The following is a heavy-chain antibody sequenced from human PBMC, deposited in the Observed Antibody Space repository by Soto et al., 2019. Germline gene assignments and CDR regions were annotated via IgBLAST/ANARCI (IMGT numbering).Heavy chain of an antibody. V-gene: IGHV1-69*01. J-gene: IGHJ6*02. CDR2: IIPTFGTG. CDR3: ASFDGTLVRGGRSSPYEMDV. Sequence: QVLLVQSGPEVKKPGSSVKVSCKASGGTFNNYAINWVRQAPGKGLEWMGGIIPTFGTGNHAQKFQGRVTITADESTTTAYMELNSLRSEDTAIYYCASFDGTLVRGGRSSPYEMDVWGPGHTVIVSS. CDR1: GGTFNNYA. D-gene: IGHD3-10*01.